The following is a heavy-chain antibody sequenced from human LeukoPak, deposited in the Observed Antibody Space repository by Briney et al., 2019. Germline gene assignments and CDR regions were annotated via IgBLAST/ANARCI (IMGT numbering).Heavy chain of an antibody. CDR2: IMQDGSVK. D-gene: IGHD2-15*01. J-gene: IGHJ1*01. CDR3: GNQCAGGSCPEH. CDR1: GFTFSSYW. Sequence: GGSLRLSCAASGFTFSSYWMTWVRQAPGKGLEWVGNIMQDGSVKNYVDSVKGRFTISRDNAKKSLYLQMNSLRAEDTAVYYCGNQCAGGSCPEHWGQGTLDTVSS. V-gene: IGHV3-7*01.